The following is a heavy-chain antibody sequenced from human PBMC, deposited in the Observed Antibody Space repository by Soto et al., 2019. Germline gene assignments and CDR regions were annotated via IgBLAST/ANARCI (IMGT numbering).Heavy chain of an antibody. CDR1: GATFSGNF. Sequence: QVQLVQSGAEVREPGASVKVSCKPSGATFSGNFFHWVRQAPGQGLEWMGWINPDNGDTNYAQKFQDRVTMTRDTSISTAYMDLSRLRSDDTAVYFCTIERSGANFQYWGQGTLVTVSS. CDR2: INPDNGDT. V-gene: IGHV1-2*02. D-gene: IGHD3-10*01. CDR3: TIERSGANFQY. J-gene: IGHJ4*02.